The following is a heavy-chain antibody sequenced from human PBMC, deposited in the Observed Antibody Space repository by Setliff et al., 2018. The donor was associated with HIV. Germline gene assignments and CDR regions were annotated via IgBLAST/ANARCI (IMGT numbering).Heavy chain of an antibody. Sequence: ASVKVSCKASGYTFSSYSLHWVRQAPGQGLEWMGVINPHGGSTNYAQKFQGRVTMTRDTSTSTVYMELSSLRSDDTAVYYCARAGWIPLFDYWGQGTLVTVSS. CDR1: GYTFSSYS. CDR2: INPHGGST. CDR3: ARAGWIPLFDY. D-gene: IGHD5-18*01. J-gene: IGHJ4*02. V-gene: IGHV1-46*01.